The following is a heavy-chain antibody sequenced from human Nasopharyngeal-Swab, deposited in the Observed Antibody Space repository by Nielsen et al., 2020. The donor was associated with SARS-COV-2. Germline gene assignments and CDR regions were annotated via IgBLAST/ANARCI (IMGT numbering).Heavy chain of an antibody. J-gene: IGHJ5*02. V-gene: IGHV3-23*01. CDR3: AKGVEQWLVAGNLFDP. D-gene: IGHD6-19*01. Sequence: GESLKISCVASGFTFSDYTMSWVRQSPGKGLEWVSLISPSGGATYFADSVKGRFTVSRDNSRNTLYLQMNNLRVEDTARYYCAKGVEQWLVAGNLFDPWGQGTMVTVSS. CDR1: GFTFSDYT. CDR2: ISPSGGAT.